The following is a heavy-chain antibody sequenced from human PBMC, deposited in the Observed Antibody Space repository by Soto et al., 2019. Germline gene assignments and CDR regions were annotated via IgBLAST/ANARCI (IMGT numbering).Heavy chain of an antibody. D-gene: IGHD6-13*01. Sequence: QVQLVQSGAEVKKPGTSVKVSCQAFGDTFNNYAVTWVRQAPGQGLEWMGGVIPTAGKPNYAQNFQGRITIPADESTSTVDRERSSCVSDYAAVYYCASSYGISCSGDYWGQGTLVPGAS. V-gene: IGHV1-69*01. CDR3: ASSYGISCSGDY. CDR1: GDTFNNYA. CDR2: VIPTAGKP. J-gene: IGHJ4*02.